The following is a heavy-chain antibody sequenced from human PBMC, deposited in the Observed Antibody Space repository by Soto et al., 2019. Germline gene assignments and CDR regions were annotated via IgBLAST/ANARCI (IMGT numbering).Heavy chain of an antibody. Sequence: SVKVSCKASGGTFSSYAISWVRQAPGQGLEWMGGIIPIFGTANYAQKFQGRVTITADESTSTDYMELSSLRSEDTAVYYCARGLSYDFWSGAFDYWGQGTLVTVSS. CDR2: IIPIFGTA. V-gene: IGHV1-69*13. D-gene: IGHD3-3*01. J-gene: IGHJ4*02. CDR1: GGTFSSYA. CDR3: ARGLSYDFWSGAFDY.